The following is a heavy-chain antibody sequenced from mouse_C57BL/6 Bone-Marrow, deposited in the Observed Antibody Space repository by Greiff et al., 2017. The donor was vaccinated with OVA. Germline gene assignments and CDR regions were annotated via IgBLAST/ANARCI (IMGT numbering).Heavy chain of an antibody. Sequence: VQLQQSGAELARPGASVKLSCKASGYTFTSYGISWVKQRTGQGLEWIGEIYPRSGNTYYNEKFKGKATLTADKSSSTAYMELRSLTSEDSAVYFCARKCGIYYGNSYFDYWGQGTTLTVSS. J-gene: IGHJ2*01. D-gene: IGHD2-1*01. CDR2: IYPRSGNT. V-gene: IGHV1-81*01. CDR3: ARKCGIYYGNSYFDY. CDR1: GYTFTSYG.